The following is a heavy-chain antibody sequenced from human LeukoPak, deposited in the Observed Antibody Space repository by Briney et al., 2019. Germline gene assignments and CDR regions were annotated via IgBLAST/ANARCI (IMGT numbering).Heavy chain of an antibody. CDR1: GFTFSNYW. V-gene: IGHV3-7*01. J-gene: IGHJ4*02. CDR2: IKQDGSEK. CDR3: ARPNTMVRGVMYYFDY. D-gene: IGHD3-10*01. Sequence: GGSLRLSCAASGFTFSNYWMSWVRQAPGKGLEWVAIIKQDGSEKYYVDSVKGRFTISRDNAKNSLFLQMDSLRAEDTAVYYCARPNTMVRGVMYYFDYWGQGTLVTVSS.